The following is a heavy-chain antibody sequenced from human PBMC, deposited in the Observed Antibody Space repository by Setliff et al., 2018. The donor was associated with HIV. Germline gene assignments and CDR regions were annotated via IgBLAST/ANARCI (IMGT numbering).Heavy chain of an antibody. CDR3: ARRARESTALHSDWNDVLFFDY. V-gene: IGHV1-18*01. J-gene: IGHJ4*02. CDR1: GYTFTSYG. D-gene: IGHD1-1*01. CDR2: ISAYNGNT. Sequence: WASVKVSCKASGYTFTSYGISWVRQAPGQGLEWMGWISAYNGNTNYAQKLQGRVTMTTDTSTSTAYMELRSLRSDDTAVYYCARRARESTALHSDWNDVLFFDYWGQGTLVTVSS.